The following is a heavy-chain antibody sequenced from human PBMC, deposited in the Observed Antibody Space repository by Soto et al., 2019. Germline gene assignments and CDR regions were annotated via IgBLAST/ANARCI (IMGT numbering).Heavy chain of an antibody. CDR3: ARGIGISCFDP. J-gene: IGHJ5*02. CDR1: GYTFTNYD. V-gene: IGHV1-18*01. Sequence: QVQLVQSGAEVKKPGASVKVSCKTSGYTFTNYDINWVRQAPGQGLEWMGWISGYNGNTNYAQKLQDRVTMTTDTSTSTAYMELRGLRSDDADVYYCARGIGISCFDPWGQGTLVTVTS. CDR2: ISGYNGNT.